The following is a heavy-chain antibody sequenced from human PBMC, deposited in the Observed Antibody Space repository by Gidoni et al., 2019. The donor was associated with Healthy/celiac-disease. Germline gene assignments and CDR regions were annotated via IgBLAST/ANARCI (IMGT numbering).Heavy chain of an antibody. Sequence: QVQLQESGPGLVQPSETLSLTCPVSGGSVTSGSYYWSWIRQPPGKGLEWIGYIYYSGSTNYNPSLKSRVTISVDTSKNQFSLKLSSVTAADTAVYYCARDRNDFWSGHIMDVWGQGTTVTVSS. CDR1: GGSVTSGSYY. D-gene: IGHD3-3*01. J-gene: IGHJ6*02. CDR3: ARDRNDFWSGHIMDV. V-gene: IGHV4-61*01. CDR2: IYYSGST.